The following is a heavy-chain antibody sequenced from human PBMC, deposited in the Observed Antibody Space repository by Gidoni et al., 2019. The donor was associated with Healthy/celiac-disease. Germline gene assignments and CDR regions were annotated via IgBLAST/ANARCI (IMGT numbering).Heavy chain of an antibody. V-gene: IGHV3-33*01. J-gene: IGHJ4*02. D-gene: IGHD3-16*01. CDR3: ARDLGVGSAFYY. CDR1: GFTFSSYG. Sequence: QVQLVESGGGVVQPGRSLRRSCAASGFTFSSYGRHWVRQAPGKGLEWVAVIWYDGSNKYYADSVKGRFTISRDNSKNTLYLQMNSLRAEDTAVYYCARDLGVGSAFYYWGQGTLVTVSS. CDR2: IWYDGSNK.